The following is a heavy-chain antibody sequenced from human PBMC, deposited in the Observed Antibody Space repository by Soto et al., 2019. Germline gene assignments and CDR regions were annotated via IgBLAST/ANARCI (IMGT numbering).Heavy chain of an antibody. CDR1: GFTFSDDY. Sequence: QVQLVESGGGLVKPGGSLRLSCAASGFTFSDDYMNWIRQAPGKGLEWVSYISNSGSTMYYADSVKGRFTISRDNAKNSLFLQMNSLRAEDTAVDYWARGTGWYSSGDYWGQGTLVTVSS. CDR3: ARGTGWYSSGDY. CDR2: ISNSGSTM. D-gene: IGHD6-19*01. V-gene: IGHV3-11*01. J-gene: IGHJ4*02.